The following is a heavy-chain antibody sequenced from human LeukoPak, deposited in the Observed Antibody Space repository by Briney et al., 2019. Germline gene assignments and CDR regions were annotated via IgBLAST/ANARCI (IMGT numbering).Heavy chain of an antibody. CDR1: GGSISSYY. V-gene: IGHV4-59*08. CDR3: AGHYDYGDRYYYYYYGMDV. J-gene: IGHJ6*02. CDR2: IYYSGST. Sequence: PSETLSLTCTVSGGSISSYYWSWIRQPPGKGLEWIGYIYYSGSTNYNPSLKSRVTISVDTSKNQFSLKLSSVTAADTAVYYCAGHYDYGDRYYYYYYGMDVWGQGTTVTVSS. D-gene: IGHD4-17*01.